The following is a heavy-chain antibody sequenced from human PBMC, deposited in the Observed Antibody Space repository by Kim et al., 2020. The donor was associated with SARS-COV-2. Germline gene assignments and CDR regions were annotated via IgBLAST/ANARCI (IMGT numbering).Heavy chain of an antibody. D-gene: IGHD3-22*01. V-gene: IGHV4-59*13. CDR1: GGSISSYY. CDR3: ARGSYYDSSGYYYYYYGMDV. J-gene: IGHJ6*02. CDR2: IYYSGST. Sequence: SETLSLTCTVSGGSISSYYWSWIRQPPGKGLEWIGYIYYSGSTNYNPSLKSRVTISVDTSKNQFSLKLSSVTAADTAVYYCARGSYYDSSGYYYYYYGMDVWGQGTTVTVSS.